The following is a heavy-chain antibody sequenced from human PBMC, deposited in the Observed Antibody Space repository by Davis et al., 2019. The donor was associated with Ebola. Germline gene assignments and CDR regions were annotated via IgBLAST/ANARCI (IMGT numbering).Heavy chain of an antibody. D-gene: IGHD6-6*01. CDR1: GYTFTGYY. Sequence: ASVKVSCKASGYTFTGYYMHWVRQAPGKGREWMGGFDPEDGETIYAQKFQGRVTMTEDTSTDTAYMELSSLRSEDTAVYYCATVQLSIAARLGPPEYYFDYWGQGTLVTVSS. V-gene: IGHV1-24*01. CDR3: ATVQLSIAARLGPPEYYFDY. CDR2: FDPEDGET. J-gene: IGHJ4*02.